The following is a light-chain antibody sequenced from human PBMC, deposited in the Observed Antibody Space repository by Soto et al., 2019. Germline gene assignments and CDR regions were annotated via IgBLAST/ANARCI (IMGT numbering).Light chain of an antibody. CDR2: WAS. Sequence: EIVLTQSPDSLAVSLGERATINCKSSQSVFYSSNNKNYLAWYQHKPGQPPKLLFYWASTRESGVPDRFSGSGSGTDFTLTISRLQAEDVAVYYCQQYYSTPPTFGQGTKVDIK. J-gene: IGKJ1*01. V-gene: IGKV4-1*01. CDR3: QQYYSTPPT. CDR1: QSVFYSSNNKNY.